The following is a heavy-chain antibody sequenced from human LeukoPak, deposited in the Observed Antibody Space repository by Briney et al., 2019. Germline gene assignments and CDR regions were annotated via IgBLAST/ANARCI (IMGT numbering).Heavy chain of an antibody. D-gene: IGHD2-2*01. CDR3: AKVRCSTSCYFDY. Sequence: PGGSLRLSCAASGFTFSSYSMNWVRQAPGKGLEWLSSISSSSSYIYYADSVKGRFTISRDNAKNSLYLQMNSLRAEDTAVYYCAKVRCSTSCYFDYWGQGTLVTVSS. CDR2: ISSSSSYI. CDR1: GFTFSSYS. J-gene: IGHJ4*02. V-gene: IGHV3-21*01.